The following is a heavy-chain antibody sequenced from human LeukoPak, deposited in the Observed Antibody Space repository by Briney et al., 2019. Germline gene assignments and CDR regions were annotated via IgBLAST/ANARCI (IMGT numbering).Heavy chain of an antibody. CDR1: GITFSNYA. J-gene: IGHJ3*02. Sequence: PGGSLRLSCAASGITFSNYAMTWVRQAPGKGLEWVAAIRGNGATTDYADSVKGRFTISRDNSKNTLYLQMNSLRAEDTAVYYCAKALGYCTNGVCYTTGNDAFDIWGQGTMVTVSS. V-gene: IGHV3-23*01. D-gene: IGHD2-8*01. CDR2: IRGNGATT. CDR3: AKALGYCTNGVCYTTGNDAFDI.